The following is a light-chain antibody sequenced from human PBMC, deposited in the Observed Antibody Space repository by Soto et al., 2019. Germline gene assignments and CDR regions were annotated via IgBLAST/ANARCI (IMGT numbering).Light chain of an antibody. J-gene: IGLJ2*01. Sequence: QSVLTQPASVSGSPGQSITISCTGSSSDVGTYKLVSWYQHHPGKAPKLMISEVVKRPSGVSNRFSGSKSGNTASLTISGIQAEDEADYYCCSYAGSSMFVFGGGTKVTVL. CDR2: EVV. CDR3: CSYAGSSMFV. CDR1: SSDVGTYKL. V-gene: IGLV2-23*02.